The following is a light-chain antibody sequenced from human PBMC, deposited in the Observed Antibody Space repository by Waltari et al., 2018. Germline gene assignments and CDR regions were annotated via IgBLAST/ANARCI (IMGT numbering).Light chain of an antibody. CDR2: YDG. V-gene: IGLV3-21*04. Sequence: SYVLTQPPPMSVAPEQTARISWGGDNVGSRSFNWYQRKPGQAPWLVIYYDGGRPSWIPERFSRSSSESTATLTISRGEAGEESDYFCQVWDTTSDHLIFGGGTKLTLL. CDR3: QVWDTTSDHLI. CDR1: NVGSRS. J-gene: IGLJ2*01.